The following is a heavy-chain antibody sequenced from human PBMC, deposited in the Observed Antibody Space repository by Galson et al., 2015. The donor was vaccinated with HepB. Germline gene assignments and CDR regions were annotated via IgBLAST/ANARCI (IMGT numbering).Heavy chain of an antibody. CDR2: ISNSGGST. V-gene: IGHV3-23*01. J-gene: IGHJ4*02. D-gene: IGHD6-13*01. Sequence: SLRLSCAASGFTFSSYAMSWVRQAPGKGLEWVSAISNSGGSTYYADSVKGRFTISRDNSRNTLYLQMNSLRAEDTAVYYCARDTSAAGRLFDYWGQGTLVTVSS. CDR1: GFTFSSYA. CDR3: ARDTSAAGRLFDY.